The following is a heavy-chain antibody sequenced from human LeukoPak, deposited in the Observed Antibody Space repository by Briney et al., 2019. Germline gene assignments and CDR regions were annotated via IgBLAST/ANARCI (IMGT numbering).Heavy chain of an antibody. V-gene: IGHV1-2*06. CDR2: INPNSGGT. CDR3: AREEYSYGYFDY. D-gene: IGHD5-18*01. Sequence: ASVKVSCKASGYTFTGYYMHWVRQAPGQGLEWMGRINPNSGGTNYAQKFQGRVTMTRDTSISTAYMEPSRLRSDDTAVYYCAREEYSYGYFDYWGQGTLVTVSS. CDR1: GYTFTGYY. J-gene: IGHJ4*02.